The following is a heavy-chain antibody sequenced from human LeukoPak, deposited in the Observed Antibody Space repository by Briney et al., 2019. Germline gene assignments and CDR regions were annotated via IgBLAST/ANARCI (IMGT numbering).Heavy chain of an antibody. CDR1: GCSVSSGSYY. V-gene: IGHV4-61*01. J-gene: IGHJ4*02. CDR3: AREDTAMGIDY. Sequence: SETLSLTCTVSGCSVSSGSYYWSWIRQPPGKGLEWIGYIYYSGSTNYNPSLKSRVTISVGTSKNQFSLKLSSVTAADTAVYYCAREDTAMGIDYWGQGTLVTVSS. D-gene: IGHD5-18*01. CDR2: IYYSGST.